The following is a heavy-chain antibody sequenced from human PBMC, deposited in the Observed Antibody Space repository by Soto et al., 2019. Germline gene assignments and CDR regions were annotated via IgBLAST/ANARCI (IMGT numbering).Heavy chain of an antibody. CDR3: ARENTGYSSGDYYYYGMDV. Sequence: EASVKVSCKASGYTFTSYGISWVRQAPGQGLEWMGWMNPNSGNTGYAQKFQGRVTMTRNTSISTAYMELSSLRSEDTAVYYCARENTGYSSGDYYYYGMDVWGQGTTVTVSS. CDR2: MNPNSGNT. V-gene: IGHV1-8*02. J-gene: IGHJ6*02. CDR1: GYTFTSYG. D-gene: IGHD6-19*01.